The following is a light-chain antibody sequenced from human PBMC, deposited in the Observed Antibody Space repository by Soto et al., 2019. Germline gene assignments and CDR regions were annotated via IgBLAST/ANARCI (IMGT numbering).Light chain of an antibody. J-gene: IGLJ2*01. Sequence: QSVLTQPPSASGTPGQRVTISCSGSSSNIGSNTVNWYQQLPGTAPKLLIYSDNQRPSGVPDRFSGSKSGTSASLALSGLQAEDEADYYCAACDDSLDVVFGGGTKLTVL. CDR2: SDN. CDR1: SSNIGSNT. CDR3: AACDDSLDVV. V-gene: IGLV1-44*01.